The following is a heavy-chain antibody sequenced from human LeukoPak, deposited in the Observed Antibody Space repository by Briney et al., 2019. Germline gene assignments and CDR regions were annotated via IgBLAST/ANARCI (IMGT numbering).Heavy chain of an antibody. Sequence: GGSLRLSRAASGFTFSDYYMSWIRQAPGKGLEWVSYISSSGSTIYYADSVKGRFTISRDNAKNSLYLQMNSLRAEDTAVYYCARDHWDSSGYYHYWGQGTLVTVSS. CDR3: ARDHWDSSGYYHY. V-gene: IGHV3-11*01. CDR2: ISSSGSTI. D-gene: IGHD3-22*01. J-gene: IGHJ4*02. CDR1: GFTFSDYY.